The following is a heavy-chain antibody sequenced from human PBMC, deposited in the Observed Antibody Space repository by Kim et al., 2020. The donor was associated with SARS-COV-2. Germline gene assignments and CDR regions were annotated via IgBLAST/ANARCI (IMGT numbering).Heavy chain of an antibody. D-gene: IGHD6-19*01. V-gene: IGHV3-23*01. Sequence: VKGRFTISRDNSKNTLYLQMNSLRAEDTAVYYCAKDRKAGYSSGWYYFDYWGQGTLVTVSS. CDR3: AKDRKAGYSSGWYYFDY. J-gene: IGHJ4*02.